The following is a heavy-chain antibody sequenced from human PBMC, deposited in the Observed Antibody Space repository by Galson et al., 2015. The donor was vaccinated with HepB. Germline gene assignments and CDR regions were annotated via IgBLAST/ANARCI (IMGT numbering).Heavy chain of an antibody. CDR1: GFTFSSYA. Sequence: SLRLSCAASGFTFSSYAMSWVRQAPGKGLEWVSAISGSGGSTYYADSVKGRFTISRDNSKNTLYLQMNSLRAEDTAVYYCAKVRYGDYHFDYWGQGTLVTVSS. CDR3: AKVRYGDYHFDY. D-gene: IGHD4-17*01. J-gene: IGHJ4*02. CDR2: ISGSGGST. V-gene: IGHV3-23*01.